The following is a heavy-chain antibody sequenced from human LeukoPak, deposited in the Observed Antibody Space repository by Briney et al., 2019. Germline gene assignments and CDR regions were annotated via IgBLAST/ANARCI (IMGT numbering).Heavy chain of an antibody. CDR3: ARDKSSRWGSWFDP. D-gene: IGHD2-15*01. Sequence: GASVKVSCKASGYTFTSYAMHWVRQAPGQRLEWMGWINAGNGNTKYSQKFQGRVTITRDTSASTAYMELSSLRSEDTAVYYCARDKSSRWGSWFDPWGQGTLVPVSS. J-gene: IGHJ5*02. CDR2: INAGNGNT. CDR1: GYTFTSYA. V-gene: IGHV1-3*01.